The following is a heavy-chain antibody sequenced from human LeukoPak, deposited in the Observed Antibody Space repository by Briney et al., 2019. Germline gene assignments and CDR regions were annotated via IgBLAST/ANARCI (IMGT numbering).Heavy chain of an antibody. CDR3: ARIGGYGIPAY. D-gene: IGHD5-12*01. CDR1: GFSFDDHG. CDR2: INWNGGII. J-gene: IGHJ4*02. V-gene: IGHV3-20*04. Sequence: GGSLRLSCAASGFSFDDHGMGWVRQGPGKGLEWVSSINWNGGIIGYADSVKGRFTISRDNAKNSLYLQMNSLRTEDTAFYYCARIGGYGIPAYWGQGTLVTVSP.